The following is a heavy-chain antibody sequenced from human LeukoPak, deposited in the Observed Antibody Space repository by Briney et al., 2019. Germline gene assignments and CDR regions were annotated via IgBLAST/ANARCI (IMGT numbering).Heavy chain of an antibody. CDR3: ARDSGSFSS. CDR2: ISYDGSNK. Sequence: PGGSLRLSCAASGFTFSSYAMHWVRQAPGKGLEWVAVISYDGSNKYYADSVKGRFTISRDNSKNTLYLQMNSLRAEDTAVYYCARDSGSFSSWGQGTLVTVSS. CDR1: GFTFSSYA. J-gene: IGHJ5*02. D-gene: IGHD1-26*01. V-gene: IGHV3-30-3*01.